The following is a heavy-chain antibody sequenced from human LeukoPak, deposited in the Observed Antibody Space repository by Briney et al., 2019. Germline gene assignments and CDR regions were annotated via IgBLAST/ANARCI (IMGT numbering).Heavy chain of an antibody. V-gene: IGHV4-30-4*08. CDR2: IYYSGST. CDR1: GGSINSGDYY. D-gene: IGHD2-2*02. Sequence: PSETLSLTCTVSGGSINSGDYYWSWIRQPPGKGLEWIGYIYYSGSTYYNPSLKSRVTISVDTSKNQFSLKLSSVTAADTAVYYCASQTYCSSTSCYIPNWFDPWGQGTLVTVSS. J-gene: IGHJ5*02. CDR3: ASQTYCSSTSCYIPNWFDP.